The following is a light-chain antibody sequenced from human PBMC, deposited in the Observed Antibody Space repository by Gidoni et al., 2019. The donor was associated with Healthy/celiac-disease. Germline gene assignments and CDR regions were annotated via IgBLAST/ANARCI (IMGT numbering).Light chain of an antibody. CDR1: QSLLHSNGYNY. CDR2: LGS. Sequence: DIAMTQSPLSLPVTPGEPASISCRSSQSLLHSNGYNYLDWYLQKPGQSPQLLIYLGSNRASGVPDRFSGSGSGTDFTLKISRVEAEDVGVYYCMQALQTPPYTFXXXTKLEIK. J-gene: IGKJ2*01. CDR3: MQALQTPPYT. V-gene: IGKV2-28*01.